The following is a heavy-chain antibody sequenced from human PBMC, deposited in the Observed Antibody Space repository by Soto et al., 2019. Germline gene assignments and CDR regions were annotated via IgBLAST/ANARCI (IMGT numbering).Heavy chain of an antibody. J-gene: IGHJ6*02. V-gene: IGHV3-30*18. CDR2: ISYDGSNK. Sequence: QVQLVESGGGVVQPGRSLRLSCAASGFTFSSYGMHWVRQAPGKGLEWVAVISYDGSNKYYADSVKGRFTISRDNSKNTLYLQMNSLRAEDTAVYYCAKDGAGVVVATQYSRKYYYYYYYGMDVWGQGTTVTVSS. CDR3: AKDGAGVVVATQYSRKYYYYYYYGMDV. D-gene: IGHD2-15*01. CDR1: GFTFSSYG.